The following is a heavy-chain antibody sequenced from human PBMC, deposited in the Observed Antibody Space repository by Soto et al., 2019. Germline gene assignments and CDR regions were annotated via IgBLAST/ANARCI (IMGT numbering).Heavy chain of an antibody. Sequence: TSETLSLTCTVSGGSISSYYWSWIRQPPGKGLEWIGYIYYSGSTNYNPSLKSRVTISVDTSKNQFSLKLSSVTAADTAVYYCARHPGGYIAARPHYYYSMDVWGKGTTVT. CDR2: IYYSGST. V-gene: IGHV4-59*08. J-gene: IGHJ6*03. CDR1: GGSISSYY. D-gene: IGHD6-6*01. CDR3: ARHPGGYIAARPHYYYSMDV.